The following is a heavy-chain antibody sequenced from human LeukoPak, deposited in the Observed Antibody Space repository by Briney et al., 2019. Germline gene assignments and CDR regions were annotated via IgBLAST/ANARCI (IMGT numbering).Heavy chain of an antibody. J-gene: IGHJ6*03. CDR1: GYTFTNYD. V-gene: IGHV1-8*03. Sequence: ASVKVSCKASGYTFTNYDINWVRQASGQGLEWMGWMNPNTGDTGYAQKFQGRITITRDTSISTAYMEFSSLRSEDTAVYFCARGPPSAYYYYYNMDVWGKGTTVTVSS. CDR3: ARGPPSAYYYYYNMDV. CDR2: MNPNTGDT.